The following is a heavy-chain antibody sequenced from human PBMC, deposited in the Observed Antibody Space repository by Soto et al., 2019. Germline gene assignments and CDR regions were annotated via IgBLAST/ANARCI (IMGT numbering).Heavy chain of an antibody. D-gene: IGHD2-15*01. V-gene: IGHV1-18*01. Sequence: QVQLVQSGAEVKKPGASVKVSCKASGYTFTSYDISWVRQAPGQGLEWMGGISAYNGNTNYASKLQGRVTMTTDTSTSKAYMELRSLRSDDTAVYYWARGCRVAGTRWWFDPWGQGTLVTVSS. CDR1: GYTFTSYD. CDR2: ISAYNGNT. J-gene: IGHJ5*02. CDR3: ARGCRVAGTRWWFDP.